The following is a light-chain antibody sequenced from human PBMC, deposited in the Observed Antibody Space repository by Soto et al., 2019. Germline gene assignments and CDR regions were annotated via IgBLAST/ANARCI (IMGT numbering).Light chain of an antibody. Sequence: QSVLTQPASVSGSPGQSITISCTGTSSDVGGYNYVSWYQQHPGNAPKLMIYDVSNRPSGVSNRFSGSKSGNTASLTISGLQAEDEADYYCSSYTSSSTPYVVFGGGTQLTVL. CDR1: SSDVGGYNY. V-gene: IGLV2-14*01. CDR2: DVS. J-gene: IGLJ2*01. CDR3: SSYTSSSTPYVV.